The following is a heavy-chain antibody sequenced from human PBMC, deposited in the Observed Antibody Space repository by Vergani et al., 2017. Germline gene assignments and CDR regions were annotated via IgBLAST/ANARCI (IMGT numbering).Heavy chain of an antibody. CDR2: IWYDGSNK. CDR1: GFTFSSYG. Sequence: VQLVESGGGVVQPGRSLRLSCAASGFTFSSYGMHWVRQAPGKGLEWVAVIWYDGSNKYYADSVKGRFTISRENAKNSLYLQMNSLRAGDTAIYYCARTVSTTVGDPPGYWGQGTLVTVSS. CDR3: ARTVSTTVGDPPGY. D-gene: IGHD4-23*01. J-gene: IGHJ4*02. V-gene: IGHV3-33*01.